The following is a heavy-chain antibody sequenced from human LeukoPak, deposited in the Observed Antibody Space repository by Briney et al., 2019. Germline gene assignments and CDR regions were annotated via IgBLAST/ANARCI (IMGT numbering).Heavy chain of an antibody. J-gene: IGHJ4*02. CDR3: ATVPDVTYYYGSGSYYD. Sequence: PGGSLRLSCAASRFTFSSYSMNWVRQAPGKGLEWVSYISSSSSTIYYADSVKGRFTISRDNAKNSLYLQMNSLRAEDTAVYYCATVPDVTYYYGSGSYYDWGQGTLVTVSS. CDR1: RFTFSSYS. CDR2: ISSSSSTI. D-gene: IGHD3-10*01. V-gene: IGHV3-48*01.